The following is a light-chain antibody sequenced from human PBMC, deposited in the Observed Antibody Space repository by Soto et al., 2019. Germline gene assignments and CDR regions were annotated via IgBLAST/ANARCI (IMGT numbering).Light chain of an antibody. Sequence: DIQMTQSPSILSASVGDRVTITCRASQSINTWLAWYQQKPGKGPELLMYKASSLESGVPSRFSGSGSGTEFTLTISRLQPDDFATYYCQQYNSYSWTFVQGTKVEIK. J-gene: IGKJ1*01. CDR1: QSINTW. V-gene: IGKV1-5*03. CDR3: QQYNSYSWT. CDR2: KAS.